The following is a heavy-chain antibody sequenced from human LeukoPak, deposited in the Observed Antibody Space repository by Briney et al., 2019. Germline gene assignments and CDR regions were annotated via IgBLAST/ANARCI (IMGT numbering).Heavy chain of an antibody. CDR2: ISRSGGST. D-gene: IGHD3-10*01. Sequence: GESLRLSCAASGFTLSSYAMSWVRQPPGKGLEGVAAISRSGGSTYYADSVNGRFTISRDNSKNTLYLQMNSLRAEDTAVYYCAKLRQDGSGSYYKGTYYYYMDVWGKGTTVSVSS. CDR3: AKLRQDGSGSYYKGTYYYYMDV. J-gene: IGHJ6*03. V-gene: IGHV3-23*01. CDR1: GFTLSSYA.